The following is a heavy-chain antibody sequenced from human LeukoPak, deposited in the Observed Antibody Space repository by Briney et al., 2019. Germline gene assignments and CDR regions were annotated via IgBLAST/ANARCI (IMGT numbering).Heavy chain of an antibody. CDR3: AKGRTYYYGSGSYYTPGDWFDP. V-gene: IGHV3-23*01. D-gene: IGHD3-10*01. Sequence: PGGSLRLSCAASGFTFSSYAMSWVCQAPGKGLEWVSAISGSGGSPYYADSVKGRFTISRDNSKNTLYLQRNSLRAEDTAVYYCAKGRTYYYGSGSYYTPGDWFDPWGQGTLVTVSS. CDR2: ISGSGGSP. J-gene: IGHJ5*02. CDR1: GFTFSSYA.